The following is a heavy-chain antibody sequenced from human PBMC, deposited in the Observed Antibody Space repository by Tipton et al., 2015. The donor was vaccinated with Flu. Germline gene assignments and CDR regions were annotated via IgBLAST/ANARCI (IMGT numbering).Heavy chain of an antibody. CDR2: ISYSGST. V-gene: IGHV4-59*01. J-gene: IGHJ5*02. CDR1: GDSISRYY. CDR3: ARESVDGYNLDWLDP. D-gene: IGHD5-24*01. Sequence: TLSLTCTVSGDSISRYYWTWIRQPPGKGLEWIGYISYSGSTNYNASLKSRVTISIDTSKKQFSLKLSSVTAADTAVYYCARESVDGYNLDWLDPWGQGTLVTVSS.